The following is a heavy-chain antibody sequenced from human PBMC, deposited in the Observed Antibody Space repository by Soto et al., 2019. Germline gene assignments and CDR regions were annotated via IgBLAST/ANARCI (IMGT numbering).Heavy chain of an antibody. V-gene: IGHV4-59*11. Sequence: SETLSLTFTASRGSIRRHYWSWIRQPPGNGLEWIRYIYYSGSTKYNPSLQSRVTISVDTSKNQFSLKLSSVTAADTAVYYCATLRFLEWRDGMDVRGQGTTVTVSS. J-gene: IGHJ6*02. CDR1: RGSIRRHY. CDR3: ATLRFLEWRDGMDV. D-gene: IGHD3-3*01. CDR2: IYYSGST.